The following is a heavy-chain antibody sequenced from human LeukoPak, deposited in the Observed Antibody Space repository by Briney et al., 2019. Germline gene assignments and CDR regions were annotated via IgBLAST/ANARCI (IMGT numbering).Heavy chain of an antibody. CDR2: ISAYNGNT. J-gene: IGHJ6*03. D-gene: IGHD3-3*01. V-gene: IGHV1-18*01. Sequence: ASVNASCTASGYTFTSYGSSWVRQAPGQGLEWMGWISAYNGNTNYAQKLQGRVTMTIDTSTSTAYMELRSLRSDDTAVYYCARALYYDFWSGYYGAYYYYMDVWGKGTTVTVSS. CDR3: ARALYYDFWSGYYGAYYYYMDV. CDR1: GYTFTSYG.